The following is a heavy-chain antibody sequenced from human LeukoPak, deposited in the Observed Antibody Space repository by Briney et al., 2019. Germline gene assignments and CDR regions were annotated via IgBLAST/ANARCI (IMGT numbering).Heavy chain of an antibody. CDR2: IYYSGST. CDR1: GGSISSYY. Sequence: SETLSLTCTVSGGSISSYYWSWIRQPPGKGLEWIGYIYYSGSTNHNPSLKSRVTISVDTSKNQFSLKLSSVTAADTAVYYCARAAYCSSTSCLWFDPWGQGTLVTVSS. J-gene: IGHJ5*02. D-gene: IGHD2-2*01. V-gene: IGHV4-59*01. CDR3: ARAAYCSSTSCLWFDP.